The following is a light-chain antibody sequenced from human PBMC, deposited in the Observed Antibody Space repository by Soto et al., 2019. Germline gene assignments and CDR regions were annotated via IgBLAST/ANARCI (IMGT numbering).Light chain of an antibody. J-gene: IGKJ4*01. CDR2: AAS. V-gene: IGKV1-39*01. Sequence: DIQMTHTPSSPSASLRDIVTITSRASQSISSNLNWYQQKPGKAPKLLIYAASSLQSGVPSRFSGGGSGTDFTLTISSLQPEDFATYSCQQSYSTPLTFGGGTKVDIK. CDR3: QQSYSTPLT. CDR1: QSISSN.